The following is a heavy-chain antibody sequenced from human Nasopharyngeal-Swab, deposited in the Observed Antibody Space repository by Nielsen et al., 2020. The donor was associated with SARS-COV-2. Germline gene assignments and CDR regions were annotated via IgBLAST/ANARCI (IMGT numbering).Heavy chain of an antibody. CDR1: GFTFSSYS. Sequence: GESLKISCAASGFTFSSYSMNWVRQAPGKGLEWVSSISSSSSYIYYTDSLKGRFTISRDNARNSLYLQINSLRAEDTAVYYCARERVGATSLTRVGFDYWGQGILVTVSS. CDR3: ARERVGATSLTRVGFDY. CDR2: ISSSSSYI. D-gene: IGHD1-26*01. J-gene: IGHJ4*02. V-gene: IGHV3-21*01.